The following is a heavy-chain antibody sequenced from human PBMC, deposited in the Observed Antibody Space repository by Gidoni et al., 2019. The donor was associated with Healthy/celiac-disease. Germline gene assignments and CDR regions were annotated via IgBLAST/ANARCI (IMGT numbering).Heavy chain of an antibody. V-gene: IGHV3-73*02. D-gene: IGHD6-6*01. CDR1: GFTFSGSA. Sequence: EVQLVESWGGLVQPGGSLKLSCAASGFTFSGSAMHWVRQASGKGLEWVGRIRSKANSYATAYAASVKGRFTISRDDSKNTAYLQMNSLKTEDTAVYYCTRLQLVSDYWGQGTLVTVSS. CDR2: IRSKANSYAT. CDR3: TRLQLVSDY. J-gene: IGHJ4*02.